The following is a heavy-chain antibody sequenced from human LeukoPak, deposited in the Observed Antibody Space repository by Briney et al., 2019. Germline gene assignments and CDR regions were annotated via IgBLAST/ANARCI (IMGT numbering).Heavy chain of an antibody. V-gene: IGHV1-18*01. CDR3: AREGGRYCSGGSCYSSHGWYGGLNY. CDR2: ISTYNGHT. CDR1: GYTFTSYG. Sequence: GASVKVSCKTSGYTFTSYGISWVRQAPGQGLEWMGWISTYNGHTNYAQTLHGRVTMTTDTSTSTAYMELRSLRSDDTAVYYCAREGGRYCSGGSCYSSHGWYGGLNYWGQGTLVTVSS. D-gene: IGHD2-15*01. J-gene: IGHJ4*02.